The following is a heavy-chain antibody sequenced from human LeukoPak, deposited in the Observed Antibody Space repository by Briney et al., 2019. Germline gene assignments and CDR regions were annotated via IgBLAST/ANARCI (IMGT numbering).Heavy chain of an antibody. CDR1: GFTFSRYS. J-gene: IGHJ6*04. CDR2: IGSSSGYI. V-gene: IGHV3-21*01. D-gene: IGHD2-21*01. CDR3: ARDRRIADV. Sequence: GRSLRLSCAASGFTFSRYSMNWVRQAPGKGLEWVSSIGSSSGYIYYADSVKGRFTISRDNAKHSLYLQMDSLRAEDTAVYYCARDRRIADVWGKGTTVTDSS.